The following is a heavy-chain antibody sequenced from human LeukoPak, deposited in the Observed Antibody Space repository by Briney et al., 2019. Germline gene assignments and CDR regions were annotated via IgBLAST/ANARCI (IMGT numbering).Heavy chain of an antibody. CDR3: ARRDYAAWFDP. CDR1: GDSITSGAYY. V-gene: IGHV4-39*07. D-gene: IGHD4/OR15-4a*01. CDR2: VYYSGSI. J-gene: IGHJ5*02. Sequence: PSETLSLTCSVSGDSITSGAYYWAWLRPPPGKGLEWIGSVYYSGSIKYNPSLKGRVSISRDMSKNPFSLNLNSVNATDTAVYYCARRDYAAWFDPWGQGTLVTVSS.